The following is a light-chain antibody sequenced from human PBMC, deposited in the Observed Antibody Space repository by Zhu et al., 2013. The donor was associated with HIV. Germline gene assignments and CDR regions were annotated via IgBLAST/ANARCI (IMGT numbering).Light chain of an antibody. CDR2: AAS. V-gene: IGKV1-12*01. CDR3: QHYEIDTIT. CDR1: QNINNW. J-gene: IGKJ2*01. Sequence: DIQMTQSPSSVSASVGDRVTITCRANQNINNWLAWYQQKPGKAPKLLVYAASTLQSGVPLRFGGRGSGTAFTLTISSLQPDDFATYYCQHYEIDTITFGQGTKLDI.